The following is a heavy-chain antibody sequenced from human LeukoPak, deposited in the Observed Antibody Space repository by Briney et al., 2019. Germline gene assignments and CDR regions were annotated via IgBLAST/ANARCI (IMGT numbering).Heavy chain of an antibody. V-gene: IGHV4-34*01. D-gene: IGHD2-15*01. CDR1: GGCFRGYY. CDR2: IYYSVSN. Sequence: PSYTLSLTHLVYGGCFRGYYWLWLGQPPGKGRHWVGTIYYSVSNYNSPSHKSRVTISVDTPKNQFSLKLSSVTAAYTAVYYSARHDNLLGYCRGGNCYYDSFDIWGQGTMVTVSS. J-gene: IGHJ3*02. CDR3: ARHDNLLGYCRGGNCYYDSFDI.